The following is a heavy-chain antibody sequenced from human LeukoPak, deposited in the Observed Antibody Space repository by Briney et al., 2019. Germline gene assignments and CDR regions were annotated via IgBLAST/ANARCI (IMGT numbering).Heavy chain of an antibody. CDR3: ARDLHCSSTSCPGFDP. D-gene: IGHD2-2*01. CDR2: IYSGGST. Sequence: GGSLRLSCAASGFTVSSNYMSWVRQAPGKGLEWVSVIYSGGSTYYADSVKGRFTISRDNAKNSLYLQMNSLRAEDTAVYYCARDLHCSSTSCPGFDPWGQGTLVTVSS. CDR1: GFTVSSNY. V-gene: IGHV3-66*01. J-gene: IGHJ5*02.